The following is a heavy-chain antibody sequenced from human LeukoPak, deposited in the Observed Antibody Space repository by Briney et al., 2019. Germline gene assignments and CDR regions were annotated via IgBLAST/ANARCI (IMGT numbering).Heavy chain of an antibody. CDR1: GGSISSGGYS. J-gene: IGHJ4*02. CDR2: IYHSGST. Sequence: SETLSLTCAVSGGSISSGGYSWSWIRQPPGKGLEWIGYIYHSGSTYYNPSLKSRVTISVDRSKNQFSLKLSSVTAADTAVYYCARYNGGNANFDYWGQGTLVTVSS. V-gene: IGHV4-30-2*01. CDR3: ARYNGGNANFDY. D-gene: IGHD4-23*01.